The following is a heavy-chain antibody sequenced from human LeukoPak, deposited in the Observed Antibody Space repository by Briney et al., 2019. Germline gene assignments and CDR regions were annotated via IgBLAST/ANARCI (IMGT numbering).Heavy chain of an antibody. CDR3: ARKYYCDSSGYYYDDAFDI. J-gene: IGHJ3*02. D-gene: IGHD3-22*01. CDR2: INPNSGGT. V-gene: IGHV1-2*06. CDR1: GYTFTAYC. Sequence: ASVKVSCKASGYTFTAYCMHWVRQAPGQGLEWMGRINPNSGGTNYALNFQGRVTMTRDTSISTAYMELSRLRPDDTAVYYCARKYYCDSSGYYYDDAFDIWGQETMVTVSS.